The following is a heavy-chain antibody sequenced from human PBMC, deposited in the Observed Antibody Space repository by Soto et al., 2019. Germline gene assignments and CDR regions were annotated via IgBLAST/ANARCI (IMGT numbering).Heavy chain of an antibody. CDR1: GFTFSSYE. CDR3: ARDMTFYDSSGFYAYYFDH. CDR2: ISASGNTI. D-gene: IGHD3-22*01. V-gene: IGHV3-48*03. J-gene: IGHJ4*02. Sequence: PVGSLRLSCEASGFTFSSYEMNWVRQAPGKGLEWISYISASGNTIYYADSVRGRFTVSRDNAENSLYLQMNSLRADDTAVYSCARDMTFYDSSGFYAYYFDHWGQGTPVTVSS.